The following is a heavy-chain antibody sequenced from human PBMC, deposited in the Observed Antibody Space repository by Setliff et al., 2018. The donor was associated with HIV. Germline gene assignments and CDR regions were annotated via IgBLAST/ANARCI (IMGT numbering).Heavy chain of an antibody. Sequence: ASVKVSCKASGYTFTGYYVHWVRQAPGQGLEWMGRINPNSGGTNYARKFQGRVTMTRDTSITTAYMELSRLRSDDTAVYYCARGTRVGANDAFDIWGQGTMVTVSS. CDR2: INPNSGGT. CDR1: GYTFTGYY. V-gene: IGHV1-2*06. J-gene: IGHJ3*02. D-gene: IGHD1-26*01. CDR3: ARGTRVGANDAFDI.